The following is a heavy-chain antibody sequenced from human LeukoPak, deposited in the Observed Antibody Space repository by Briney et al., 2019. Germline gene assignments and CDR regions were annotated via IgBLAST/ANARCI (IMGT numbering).Heavy chain of an antibody. CDR3: ARDPSDFWSGYYYYYYYYMDV. CDR1: GFTFSSYW. D-gene: IGHD3-3*01. CDR2: IKQDGSEK. V-gene: IGHV3-7*01. J-gene: IGHJ6*03. Sequence: GGSLRLSCASSGFTFSSYWMSWVRQAPGKGLEWVANIKQDGSEKYYVDSVKGRFTISRDNTKNSLYLQMNSLRAEDTAVYYCARDPSDFWSGYYYYYYYYMDVWGKGTTVTVSS.